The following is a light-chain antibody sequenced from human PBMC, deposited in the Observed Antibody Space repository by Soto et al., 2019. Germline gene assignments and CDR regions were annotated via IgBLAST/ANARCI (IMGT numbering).Light chain of an antibody. CDR2: GAS. V-gene: IGKV3-20*01. Sequence: EIVLKQSPGTLSLSPGERATLSCRASQSVTNGYLAWYQQKPGQAPRLLIHGASNRATGIPDRFIGSGSGTDFPLTISRLEPEDFAVYHCQQYGRLPATCGQGPKLEIK. J-gene: IGKJ2*01. CDR3: QQYGRLPAT. CDR1: QSVTNGY.